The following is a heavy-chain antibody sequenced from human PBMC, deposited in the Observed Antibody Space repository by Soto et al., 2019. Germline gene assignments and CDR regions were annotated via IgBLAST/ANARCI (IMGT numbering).Heavy chain of an antibody. CDR2: ISSSSSTI. CDR3: ARDVYGDYKVYWYFDL. CDR1: GFTFSSYS. D-gene: IGHD4-17*01. Sequence: GGSLRLSCAASGFTFSSYSMNWVRQAPGKGLEWVSYISSSSSTIYYADSVKGRFTISRDNAKNSLYLQMNSLRAEDTAVYYCARDVYGDYKVYWYFDLWGRGTLVTVSS. V-gene: IGHV3-48*01. J-gene: IGHJ2*01.